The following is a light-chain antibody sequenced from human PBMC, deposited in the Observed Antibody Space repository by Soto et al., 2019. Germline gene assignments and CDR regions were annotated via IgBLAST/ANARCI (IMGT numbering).Light chain of an antibody. Sequence: DIVMTQSPDSLAVSLGERATINCKSSQSVLYSSNNKNYLAWYQQKPGQPPKLLIYWASTRESGVSDRFSGSGSGTDFTLTISSLQAEDVAVYYCQQYYATPPYTFGQGTKVEIK. CDR1: QSVLYSSNNKNY. CDR2: WAS. CDR3: QQYYATPPYT. V-gene: IGKV4-1*01. J-gene: IGKJ2*01.